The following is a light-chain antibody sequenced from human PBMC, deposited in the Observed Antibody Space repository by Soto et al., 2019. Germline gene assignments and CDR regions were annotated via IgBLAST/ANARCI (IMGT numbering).Light chain of an antibody. Sequence: EIVLTQSPGTLSLSPGERATLSCRASQYVSSSYLAWYQQSPGQAPRLLVYGASSRATDIPDSFSGSGSGTDFTLTISRLEPEDFAVYYCQQYGGSPPATFGQGTKLEIK. CDR1: QYVSSSY. CDR3: QQYGGSPPAT. J-gene: IGKJ2*01. V-gene: IGKV3-20*01. CDR2: GAS.